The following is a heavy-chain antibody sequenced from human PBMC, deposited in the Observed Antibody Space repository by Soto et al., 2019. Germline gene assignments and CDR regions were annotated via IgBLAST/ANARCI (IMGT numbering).Heavy chain of an antibody. J-gene: IGHJ6*02. CDR3: AREIDGYYGMDV. Sequence: QVQLVQSGAEVKKPGSSVKVSCKASGGTFSTDSISWVRQAPGQGLEWMGGIIPMFGTANNAQKFQGRVTITEDESTSTAHMALSSLRSEDTGVYFCAREIDGYYGMDVWGQGTTVTVAS. CDR1: GGTFSTDS. V-gene: IGHV1-69*12. CDR2: IIPMFGTA.